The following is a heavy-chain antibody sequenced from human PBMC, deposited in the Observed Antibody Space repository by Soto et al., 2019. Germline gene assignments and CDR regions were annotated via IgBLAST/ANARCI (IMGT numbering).Heavy chain of an antibody. D-gene: IGHD3-10*01. CDR3: ARDLYYGSGSYSGYYYYGMDV. CDR2: ISYDGSNK. CDR1: GFTFSSYA. V-gene: IGHV3-30-3*01. J-gene: IGHJ6*02. Sequence: GGSLRLSCAASGFTFSSYAMHWVRQAPGKGLEWVAVISYDGSNKYYADSVKGRFTISRDNSKNTLYLQMNSLRAEDTAVYYCARDLYYGSGSYSGYYYYGMDVWGQGTTVTVSS.